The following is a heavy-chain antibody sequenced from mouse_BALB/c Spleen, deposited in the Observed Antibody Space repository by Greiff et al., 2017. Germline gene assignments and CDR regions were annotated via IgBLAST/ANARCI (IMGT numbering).Heavy chain of an antibody. V-gene: IGHV3-2*02. CDR1: GYSITSDYA. CDR3: ARGPYAMDY. CDR2: ISYSGST. J-gene: IGHJ4*01. Sequence: EVMLVESGPGLVKPSQSLSLTCTVTGYSITSDYAWNWIRQFPGNKLEWMGYISYSGSTSYNPSLKSRISITRDTSKNQFFLQLNSVTTEDTATYYCARGPYAMDYWGQGTSVTVSS.